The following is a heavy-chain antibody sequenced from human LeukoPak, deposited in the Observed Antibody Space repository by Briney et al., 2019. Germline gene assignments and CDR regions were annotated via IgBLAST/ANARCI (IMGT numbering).Heavy chain of an antibody. CDR1: GYTFSSYD. J-gene: IGHJ4*02. Sequence: ASVNVSCKASGYTFSSYDFNWVRPATGQGLAWMGWMNPNSGNTDYAQRFQGRVTMTRNTSISTAYMELSSLRSEDTAVYYCARGDFGDYFLDYWGQGTLVTVSS. CDR3: ARGDFGDYFLDY. V-gene: IGHV1-8*02. D-gene: IGHD4-17*01. CDR2: MNPNSGNT.